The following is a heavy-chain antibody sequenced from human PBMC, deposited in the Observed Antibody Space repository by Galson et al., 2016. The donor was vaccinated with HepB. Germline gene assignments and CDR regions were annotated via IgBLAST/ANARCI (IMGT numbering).Heavy chain of an antibody. Sequence: EPLSLTCTVSGGSISSHPYYWGWVRQSPGKALEWIGSIQYSGNTYYNPALSSRVTIFIDTSKNQISLTLTSVTAADTALYSCARNFVRGVNPGFDIWGRGTMVTVPS. J-gene: IGHJ3*02. CDR2: IQYSGNT. V-gene: IGHV4-39*01. CDR1: GGSISSHPYY. CDR3: ARNFVRGVNPGFDI. D-gene: IGHD3-10*01.